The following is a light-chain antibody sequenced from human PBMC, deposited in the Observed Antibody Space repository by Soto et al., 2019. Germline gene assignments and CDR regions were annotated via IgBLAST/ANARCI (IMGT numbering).Light chain of an antibody. Sequence: IQLTQSPSSLSASVGDRFTITCRASQGISSYLAWYQQKPGKAPKLLIYAASTLQSGVPSRFSGSGSGTDFTLTISSLQPEDFATYYCQQLNSHPPTFGQGTKVDIK. J-gene: IGKJ1*01. V-gene: IGKV1-9*01. CDR2: AAS. CDR3: QQLNSHPPT. CDR1: QGISSY.